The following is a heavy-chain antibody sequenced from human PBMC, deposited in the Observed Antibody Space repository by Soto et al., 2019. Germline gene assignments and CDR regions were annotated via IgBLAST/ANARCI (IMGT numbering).Heavy chain of an antibody. CDR3: ARDGARITVFGVVYYFDY. J-gene: IGHJ4*02. V-gene: IGHV1-46*01. Sequence: PSVKVSGKASGYTFASYYMHWVRQAPGQGLEWMGIINPSGGSTSYAQKFQGRVTMTRDTSTSTAYMELRSLRSEDTAVYYCARDGARITVFGVVYYFDYWGQGTLVTVSS. CDR2: INPSGGST. D-gene: IGHD3-3*01. CDR1: GYTFASYY.